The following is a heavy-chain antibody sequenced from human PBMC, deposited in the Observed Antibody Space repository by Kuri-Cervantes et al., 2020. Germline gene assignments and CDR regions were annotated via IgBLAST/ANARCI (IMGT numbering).Heavy chain of an antibody. D-gene: IGHD3-9*01. V-gene: IGHV4-34*01. CDR2: INHSGST. J-gene: IGHJ6*03. CDR3: ARVRSGYYNGYYYYYMDV. Sequence: SETLSLTCAVYGGSFSGYYWSWIRQPPGKGLEWIGEINHSGSTNYNPSLKSRVTISVDTSKNRFSLKLSSVTAADTAVYYCARVRSGYYNGYYYYYMDVWGKGTTVTVSS. CDR1: GGSFSGYY.